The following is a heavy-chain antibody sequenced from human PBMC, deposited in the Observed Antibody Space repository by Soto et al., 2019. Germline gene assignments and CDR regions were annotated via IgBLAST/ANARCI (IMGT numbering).Heavy chain of an antibody. CDR1: GFTFSSYG. Sequence: GGSLRLSCAASGFTFSSYGMHWVRQAPGKGLEWVAVIWYDGSNKYYADSVKGRFTISRDNSKNTLYLQMNSLRAEDTAVYYCARESLDPYYYYYYMDVWGKGTTVTVSS. D-gene: IGHD1-1*01. CDR3: ARESLDPYYYYYYMDV. CDR2: IWYDGSNK. J-gene: IGHJ6*03. V-gene: IGHV3-33*01.